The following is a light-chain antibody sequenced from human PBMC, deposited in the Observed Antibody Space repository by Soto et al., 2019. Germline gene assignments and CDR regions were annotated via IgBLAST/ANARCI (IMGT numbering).Light chain of an antibody. J-gene: IGKJ4*01. CDR2: GAS. Sequence: EIVLTQSPGTLSLSPGERATLSCRASQSVSSNLAWYQQKPGQAPRLLIYGASTRATGIPARFSGSGSGTDFTLTISSLEPEDFAVYYCQQRSNFGGGTKVDIK. V-gene: IGKV3-11*01. CDR3: QQRSN. CDR1: QSVSSN.